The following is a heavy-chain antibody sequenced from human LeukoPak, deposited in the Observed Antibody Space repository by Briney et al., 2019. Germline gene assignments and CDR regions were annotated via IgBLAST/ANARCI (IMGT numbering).Heavy chain of an antibody. V-gene: IGHV1-18*01. D-gene: IGHD6-13*01. CDR2: ISAYNGNT. Sequence: ASVKVSCKASGYTFTSYGISWVRQAPGQGLEWMGWISAYNGNTNYAQKLQGRVTMTRDTSTSTVYMELSSLRSEDTAVYYCARTSIAAAGPHFDYWGQGTLVTVSS. J-gene: IGHJ4*02. CDR3: ARTSIAAAGPHFDY. CDR1: GYTFTSYG.